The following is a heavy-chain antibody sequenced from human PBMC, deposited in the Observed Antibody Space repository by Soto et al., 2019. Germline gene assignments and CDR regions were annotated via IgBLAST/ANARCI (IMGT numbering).Heavy chain of an antibody. Sequence: QVQLVQSGAEVKKPGASVKVSCKASGYTFTSYGISWVRQAPGQGREWMGWISAYNGNTNYAQKLQGRVTMTTDTSTSTAYMELRSLRSDDTAVYYCAAHEDTAMVGEDNWFDPWGQGTLVTVSS. D-gene: IGHD5-18*01. J-gene: IGHJ5*02. V-gene: IGHV1-18*01. CDR2: ISAYNGNT. CDR3: AAHEDTAMVGEDNWFDP. CDR1: GYTFTSYG.